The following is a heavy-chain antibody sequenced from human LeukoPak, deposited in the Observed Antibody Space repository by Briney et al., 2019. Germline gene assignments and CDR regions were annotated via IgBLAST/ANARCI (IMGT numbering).Heavy chain of an antibody. Sequence: SQTLSLTCAISGDSFSSNSAAWDWVRQSPWRGLEWLGRTYYRSKWYNDYAVSVKSRITINPDTSKNQFSLQLNSVTPEDTAVYYCARASGYSYVSELDYWGQGTLVTVSS. CDR3: ARASGYSYVSELDY. J-gene: IGHJ4*02. V-gene: IGHV6-1*01. CDR2: TYYRSKWYN. D-gene: IGHD5-18*01. CDR1: GDSFSSNSAA.